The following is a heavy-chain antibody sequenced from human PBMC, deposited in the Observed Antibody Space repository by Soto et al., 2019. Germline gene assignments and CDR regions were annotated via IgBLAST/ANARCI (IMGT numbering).Heavy chain of an antibody. V-gene: IGHV1-18*04. CDR1: GYTFTSYG. J-gene: IGHJ4*02. Sequence: QVQLVQSGAEVKKPGASVKVSCKASGYTFTSYGISWVRQAPGQGLEWMGWISAYNGNTNYAQKLQGRVTMTTDTSTSTAYMELRSLRSDDTAVYYCAGDKPRDCSSTSCYLYDFDYWGQGTLVTVSS. CDR3: AGDKPRDCSSTSCYLYDFDY. D-gene: IGHD2-2*01. CDR2: ISAYNGNT.